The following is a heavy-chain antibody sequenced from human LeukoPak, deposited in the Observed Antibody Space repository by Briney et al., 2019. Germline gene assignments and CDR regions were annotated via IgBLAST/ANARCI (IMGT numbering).Heavy chain of an antibody. CDR1: GFTVSSNY. V-gene: IGHV3-53*05. D-gene: IGHD3-10*01. J-gene: IGHJ6*02. CDR2: IYSGGST. Sequence: PGGSLRLSCAASGFTVSSNYMSWVRQAPGKGLEWVSVIYSGGSTYYADSVKGRFTIFRDNSKNTLYLQMNSLRAEDTALYYCAKDKGGSGSYYKGYYYGMDVWGQGTTVTVSS. CDR3: AKDKGGSGSYYKGYYYGMDV.